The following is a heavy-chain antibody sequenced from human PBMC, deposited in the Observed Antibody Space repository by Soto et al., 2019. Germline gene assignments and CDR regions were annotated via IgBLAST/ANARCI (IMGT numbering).Heavy chain of an antibody. V-gene: IGHV4-59*01. CDR1: GGSISSYY. D-gene: IGHD3-22*01. J-gene: IGHJ4*02. Sequence: SETLSLTXTVSGGSISSYYWSWIRQPPGKGLEWIGYIYYSGSTNYNPSLKSRVTISVDTSKNQFSLKLSSVTAADTAMYYCARLNYYDSTGTIDYWGQGTLVTVSS. CDR3: ARLNYYDSTGTIDY. CDR2: IYYSGST.